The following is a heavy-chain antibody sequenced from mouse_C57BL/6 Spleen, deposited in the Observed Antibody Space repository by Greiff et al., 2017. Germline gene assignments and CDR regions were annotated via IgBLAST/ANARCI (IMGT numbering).Heavy chain of an antibody. CDR1: GYAFTNYL. V-gene: IGHV1-54*01. CDR2: INPGSGGT. CDR3: ARKAYDYVGAMDY. D-gene: IGHD2-4*01. Sequence: QVQLKESGAELVRPGTSVKVSCKASGYAFTNYLIEWVKQRPGQGLEWIGVINPGSGGTNYNEKFKGKATLTADKSSSTAYMQLSSLTSEDSAVYFCARKAYDYVGAMDYWGQGTSVTVSS. J-gene: IGHJ4*01.